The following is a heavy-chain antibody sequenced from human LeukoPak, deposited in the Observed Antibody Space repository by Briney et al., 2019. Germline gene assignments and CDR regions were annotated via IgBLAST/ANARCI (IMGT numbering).Heavy chain of an antibody. J-gene: IGHJ6*03. V-gene: IGHV4-34*01. CDR2: INHSGST. D-gene: IGHD3-16*02. CDR1: GGSFSGYY. Sequence: PSETLSLTCAVYGGSFSGYYWSWIRQPPGKGLEWIGEINHSGSTNYNPSLKSRVTISVDTSKNQFSLKLRSVTAADTAVYYCARLPYRHYFYMDVWGKGTTVIVSS. CDR3: ARLPYRHYFYMDV.